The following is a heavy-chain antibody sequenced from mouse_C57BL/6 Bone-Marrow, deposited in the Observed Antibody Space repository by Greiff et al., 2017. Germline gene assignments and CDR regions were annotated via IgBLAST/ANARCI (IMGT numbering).Heavy chain of an antibody. V-gene: IGHV1-7*01. J-gene: IGHJ2*01. Sequence: VQGVESGAELAKPGASVKLSCKASGYTFTSYWMHWVKQRPGQGLEWIGYINPSSGYTKYNQKFKDKATLTADKSSSTAYMQLSSLTYEDSAVYYCASFYYGSSYAFDYWGQGTTLTVSS. CDR1: GYTFTSYW. D-gene: IGHD1-1*01. CDR3: ASFYYGSSYAFDY. CDR2: INPSSGYT.